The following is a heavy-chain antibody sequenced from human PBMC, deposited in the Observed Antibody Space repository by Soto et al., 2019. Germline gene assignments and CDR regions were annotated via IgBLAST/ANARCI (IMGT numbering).Heavy chain of an antibody. V-gene: IGHV3-30*18. Sequence: GGSLRLSCEASGFTFRSYGMHWVRQAPGKGLEWVAVMKSDGSRDHIDSVKGRFTIFRDNSKKTLYLQMDSLRAEDTAIYSCAKEHLERRFAFDDWGQGTLVTVSS. D-gene: IGHD1-1*01. J-gene: IGHJ4*02. CDR3: AKEHLERRFAFDD. CDR2: MKSDGSR. CDR1: GFTFRSYG.